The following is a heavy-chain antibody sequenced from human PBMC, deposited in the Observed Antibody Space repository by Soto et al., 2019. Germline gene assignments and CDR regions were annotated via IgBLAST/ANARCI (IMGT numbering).Heavy chain of an antibody. CDR2: ISSSGSTI. CDR1: GVTFSSYE. V-gene: IGHV3-48*03. J-gene: IGHJ6*02. CDR3: ARVSIVVVTTYPGDYYGMDV. D-gene: IGHD2-21*02. Sequence: PGGSLRLSXAASGVTFSSYEMNWVRQAPGKGLEWVSYISSSGSTIYYADSVKGRFTISRDNAKNSLYLQMNGLRAEDTAVYYCARVSIVVVTTYPGDYYGMDVWGQGTTVTVSS.